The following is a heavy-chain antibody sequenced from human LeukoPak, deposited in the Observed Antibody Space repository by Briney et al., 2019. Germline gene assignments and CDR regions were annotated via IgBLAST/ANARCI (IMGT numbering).Heavy chain of an antibody. CDR1: GFTFSDSY. D-gene: IGHD6-6*01. V-gene: IGHV3-11*04. CDR2: ISGSGHDI. CDR3: TRDPRHFAS. J-gene: IGHJ5*01. Sequence: GGSLRLSCAASGFTFSDSYMTWVRQAPGKGVEWVAYISGSGHDINYSDSVKGRFTISRDNAKNSLYLQMSSLRVEDTAVYYCTRDPRHFASSGQGALVTVSS.